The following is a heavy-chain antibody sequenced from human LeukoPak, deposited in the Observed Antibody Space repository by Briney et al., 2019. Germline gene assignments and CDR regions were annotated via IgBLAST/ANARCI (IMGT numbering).Heavy chain of an antibody. D-gene: IGHD6-19*01. CDR3: ARGQWLDIY. CDR2: INHSGST. Sequence: SETLSLTCAVYGGSFSDYYWSWIRQPPGKGLEWIGEINHSGSTNYNPSLKSRVTISVDTSKNQFSLKLISVTAADTAVYYCARGQWLDIYWGQGTLVTVSS. CDR1: GGSFSDYY. V-gene: IGHV4-34*01. J-gene: IGHJ4*02.